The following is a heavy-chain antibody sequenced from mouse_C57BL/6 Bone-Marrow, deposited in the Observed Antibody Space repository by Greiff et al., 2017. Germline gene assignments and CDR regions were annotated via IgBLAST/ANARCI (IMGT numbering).Heavy chain of an antibody. Sequence: QVQLQQPGAELVKPGASVKLSCKASGYTFTSYWMHWVKPRPGQGLAWIGNINPRAGGTNYNEQFKSKATLTVDKSSSTAYMQLSSLTSEDSAVYYCARWGMDLWSFAYWGQGTLVTVSA. CDR3: ARWGMDLWSFAY. CDR1: GYTFTSYW. CDR2: INPRAGGT. D-gene: IGHD1-1*02. V-gene: IGHV1-53*01. J-gene: IGHJ3*01.